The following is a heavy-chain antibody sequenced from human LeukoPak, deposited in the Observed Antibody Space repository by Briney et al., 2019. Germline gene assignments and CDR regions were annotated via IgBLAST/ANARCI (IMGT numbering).Heavy chain of an antibody. D-gene: IGHD6-19*01. CDR3: VRDRGWYTFNY. CDR1: GFTFSNYW. V-gene: IGHV3-7*04. CDR2: ISQEGSDE. J-gene: IGHJ4*02. Sequence: PGGSLRLSCAASGFTFSNYWMTWVRQAPGKGLEWVAHISQEGSDELYVDSVKGRFTISRDNARNSLYLQVNSLRAEDTAVYYCVRDRGWYTFNYWGQGTLVTVSS.